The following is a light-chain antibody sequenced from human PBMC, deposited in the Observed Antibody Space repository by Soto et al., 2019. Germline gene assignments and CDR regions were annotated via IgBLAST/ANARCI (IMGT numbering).Light chain of an antibody. CDR1: SSDVGGYNY. CDR2: EVS. J-gene: IGLJ2*01. Sequence: QSALTQPPSASGSPGQSVTISCTGTSSDVGGYNYVSWYQQQPGKAPKLMIYEVSKRPSGVPDRFSGSKSGNTASRTVSGLQAEDEADYYCSSYAGSNKLLFGGRTQLTVL. V-gene: IGLV2-8*01. CDR3: SSYAGSNKLL.